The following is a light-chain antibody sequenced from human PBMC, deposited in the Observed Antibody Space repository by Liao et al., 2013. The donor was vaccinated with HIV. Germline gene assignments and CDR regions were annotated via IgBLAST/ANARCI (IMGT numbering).Light chain of an antibody. CDR3: QAWDSSTAYV. CDR1: GLGDKY. V-gene: IGLV3-1*01. CDR2: EDT. Sequence: SYEMTQPPSVSVSPGQTASVTCSGDGLGDKYVSWYQQRPGHSPILVIYEDTKRPSGVPGRFSGSNSENTATLTISGTQAMDEADYYCQAWDSSTAYVFGPGTKLAVL. J-gene: IGLJ1*01.